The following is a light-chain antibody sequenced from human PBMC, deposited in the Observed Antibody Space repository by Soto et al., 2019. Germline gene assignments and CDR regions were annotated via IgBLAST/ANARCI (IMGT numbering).Light chain of an antibody. V-gene: IGLV3-21*04. CDR3: QVWDSSSDHVV. J-gene: IGLJ2*01. CDR2: YDS. CDR1: NIGGKS. Sequence: SYELTQTPSVSVAPGKTARITCGGNNIGGKSVHWYQQKPGQAPVVVIYYDSDRPAGIPERFSGSNSENTATLTISRVEAGDEADCYCQVWDSSSDHVVFGGGTKLTVL.